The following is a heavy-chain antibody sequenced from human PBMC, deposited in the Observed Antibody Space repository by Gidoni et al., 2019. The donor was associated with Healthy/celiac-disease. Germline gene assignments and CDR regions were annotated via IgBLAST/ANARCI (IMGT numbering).Heavy chain of an antibody. Sequence: EVQLVESGGGLVQPGGSLRLSCAASGFTVSSNYMSWVRQAPGKGLEWVSVIYSGGSTYYADSVKGRFTISRDNSKNTLYLQMNSLRAEDTAVYYCARAANNALYCSGGSCYSGYFDYWGQGTLVTVSS. CDR3: ARAANNALYCSGGSCYSGYFDY. CDR1: GFTVSSNY. D-gene: IGHD2-15*01. V-gene: IGHV3-66*01. J-gene: IGHJ4*02. CDR2: IYSGGST.